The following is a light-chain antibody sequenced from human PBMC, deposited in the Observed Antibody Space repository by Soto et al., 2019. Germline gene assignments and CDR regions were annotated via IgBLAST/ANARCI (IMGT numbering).Light chain of an antibody. Sequence: QSALTQPASVSGSPGQSITISCTGTSSDVGGYNYVSWYQQHPGKAPNLMIYDVNNRPSGVSNRFSGSKSGNTASLTISGLQAEDEADYYCSSSTSSSTLVLGGGTQLTVL. J-gene: IGLJ2*01. V-gene: IGLV2-14*01. CDR1: SSDVGGYNY. CDR2: DVN. CDR3: SSSTSSSTLV.